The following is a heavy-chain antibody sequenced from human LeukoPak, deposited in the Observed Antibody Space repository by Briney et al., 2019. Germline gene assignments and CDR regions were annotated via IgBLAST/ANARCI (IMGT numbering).Heavy chain of an antibody. CDR1: GFTFSSYA. D-gene: IGHD1-26*01. CDR2: ISSNGGST. J-gene: IGHJ4*02. V-gene: IGHV3-64*01. Sequence: GGSLRLSCAASGFTFSSYAMHWVRQAPGKGLEYVSAISSNGGSTYYANSVKGRFTISRDNSKNTLYLQMGSLRAEDMAVYYCARGKYSGSFFDSWGQGTLVTVSS. CDR3: ARGKYSGSFFDS.